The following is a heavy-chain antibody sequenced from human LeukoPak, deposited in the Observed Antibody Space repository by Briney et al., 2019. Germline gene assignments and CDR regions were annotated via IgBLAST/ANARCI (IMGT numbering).Heavy chain of an antibody. J-gene: IGHJ4*02. CDR3: ARDDLFDY. V-gene: IGHV1-46*01. CDR2: INPSGGST. Sequence: ASVKVSCKASGYTFTSYYMHWVRQAPGQGLEWMGIINPSGGSTSYAQKFQGRVTMTRDTSISTAYMELSRLRSDDTAVYYCARDDLFDYWGQGTLVTVSS. CDR1: GYTFTSYY.